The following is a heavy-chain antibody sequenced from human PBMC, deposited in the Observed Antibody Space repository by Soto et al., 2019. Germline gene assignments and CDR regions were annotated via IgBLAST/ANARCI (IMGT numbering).Heavy chain of an antibody. J-gene: IGHJ6*02. CDR2: IYYSGST. CDR3: ARVCGGDCHYGLDV. Sequence: SETLSLTCTVSGGSISSGGYYWSWIRQHPGKGLEWIGYIYYSGSTYYNPSLKSRVTISVDTSKNQFSLKLSSVTAADTAVYYCARVCGGDCHYGLDVWGQGTTVTVSS. CDR1: GGSISSGGYY. V-gene: IGHV4-31*03. D-gene: IGHD2-21*02.